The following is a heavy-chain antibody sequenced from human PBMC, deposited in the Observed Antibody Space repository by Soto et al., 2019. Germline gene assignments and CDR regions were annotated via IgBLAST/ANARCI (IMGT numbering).Heavy chain of an antibody. D-gene: IGHD4-17*01. CDR2: ISYDGSNK. V-gene: IGHV3-30*18. Sequence: GGSLRLSCAASGFTFSSYGMHWVRQAPGKGLEWVAVISYDGSNKYYADSVKGRFTISRDNSKNTLYLQMNSLRAEDTAVYYCAKDRMLWAVTFEFYGMDVWGQGTTVTVSS. CDR3: AKDRMLWAVTFEFYGMDV. CDR1: GFTFSSYG. J-gene: IGHJ6*02.